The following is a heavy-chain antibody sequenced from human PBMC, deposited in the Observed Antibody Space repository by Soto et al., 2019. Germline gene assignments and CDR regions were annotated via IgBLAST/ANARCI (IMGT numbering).Heavy chain of an antibody. CDR1: GCTFISYG. CDR2: ISGSGGST. CDR3: AKRQQLVPARFGWFDP. Sequence: WGSLRLSCAASGCTFISYGMSWVRQAPGKGLEWVSAISGSGGSTYYADSVKGRFTISRDNSKNTLYLQMNSLRAEDTAVYYCAKRQQLVPARFGWFDPWGQGTLVTVSS. D-gene: IGHD6-13*01. J-gene: IGHJ5*02. V-gene: IGHV3-23*01.